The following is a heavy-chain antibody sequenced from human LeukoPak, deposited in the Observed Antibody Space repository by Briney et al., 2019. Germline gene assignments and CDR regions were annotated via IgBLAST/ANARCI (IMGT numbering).Heavy chain of an antibody. V-gene: IGHV3-66*01. CDR1: GFTFSSNY. Sequence: GGSLRLSCAASGFTFSSNYMSWVRQAPGKGLEWVSVIYSGGSTYYSDSVKGRFTISRDNSKNTLYLQMNSLRAEDTAVYYCARTPYYYDSSGSLYYFDYWGQGTLVAVSS. CDR2: IYSGGST. J-gene: IGHJ4*02. D-gene: IGHD3-22*01. CDR3: ARTPYYYDSSGSLYYFDY.